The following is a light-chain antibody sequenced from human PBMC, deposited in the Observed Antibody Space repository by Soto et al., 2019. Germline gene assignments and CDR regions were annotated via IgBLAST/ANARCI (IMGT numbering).Light chain of an antibody. Sequence: EIVMTQSPATLSVSPGERATLSCRASQSVRNSLAWYQQKSGQAPRLLIYGASTRATGVPGRFSASGSGTEFTLTISSLQSEDFAIYHCQQYSNWPLTFGQGTKVEIK. CDR1: QSVRNS. V-gene: IGKV3-15*01. CDR3: QQYSNWPLT. J-gene: IGKJ1*01. CDR2: GAS.